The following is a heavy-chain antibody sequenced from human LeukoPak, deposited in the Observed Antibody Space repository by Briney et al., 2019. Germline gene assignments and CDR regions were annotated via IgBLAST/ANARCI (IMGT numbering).Heavy chain of an antibody. J-gene: IGHJ4*02. CDR1: GYTFTSYG. V-gene: IGHV1-2*04. D-gene: IGHD4-17*01. CDR2: INPNSGGT. Sequence: ASVKVSCKASGYTFTSYGISWVRQAPGQGLEWMGWINPNSGGTNYAQKFQGWVTMTRDTSISTAYMELSRLRSDDTAVYYCARGLIRGYGDYGRMVYWGQGTLVTVSS. CDR3: ARGLIRGYGDYGRMVY.